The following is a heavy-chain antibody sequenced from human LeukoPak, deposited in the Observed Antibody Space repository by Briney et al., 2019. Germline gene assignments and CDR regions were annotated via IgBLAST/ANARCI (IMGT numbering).Heavy chain of an antibody. CDR2: ITGNSSYI. J-gene: IGHJ4*02. CDR3: AKVAKYYYGSETYYFFEH. Sequence: PGGSLRLSCAASGFAFSSYSMIWVRQAPGKGLEWVSSITGNSSYIYYGDSVKGRFTISRDNAKNSLYLQMNSLRVEDTAVYYCAKVAKYYYGSETYYFFEHWGQGTPVTASS. V-gene: IGHV3-21*01. D-gene: IGHD3-10*01. CDR1: GFAFSSYS.